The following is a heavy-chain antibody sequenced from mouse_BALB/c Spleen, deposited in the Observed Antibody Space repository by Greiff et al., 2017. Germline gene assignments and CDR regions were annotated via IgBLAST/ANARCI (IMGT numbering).Heavy chain of an antibody. CDR2: IYPSDSYT. CDR1: GYTFTSYW. V-gene: IGHV1-69*02. J-gene: IGHJ4*01. CDR3: TREAYDYDVPMDY. D-gene: IGHD2-4*01. Sequence: QVQLKQPGAELVRPGASVKLSCKASGYTFTSYWINWVKQRPGQGLEWIGNIYPSDSYTNYNQKFKDKATLTVDKSSSTAYMQLSSPTSEDSAVYYCTREAYDYDVPMDYWGQGTSVTVSS.